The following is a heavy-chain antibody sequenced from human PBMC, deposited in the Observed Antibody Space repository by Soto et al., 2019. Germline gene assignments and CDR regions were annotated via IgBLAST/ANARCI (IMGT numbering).Heavy chain of an antibody. Sequence: QVQLQQWGAGLLKPSETLSLTCAVYGGSFSGYYWSWIRQPPGKGLEWIGEINHSGSTNYNPSLKSRGTISVDTSKNQFSLKLSSVTAADTAVYYCARGSGWYWFDPWGQGTLVTVSS. J-gene: IGHJ5*02. CDR1: GGSFSGYY. CDR3: ARGSGWYWFDP. V-gene: IGHV4-34*01. CDR2: INHSGST. D-gene: IGHD6-19*01.